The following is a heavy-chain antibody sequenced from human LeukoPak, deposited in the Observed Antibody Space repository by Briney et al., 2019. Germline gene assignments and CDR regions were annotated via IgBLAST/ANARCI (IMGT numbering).Heavy chain of an antibody. CDR2: INHSGST. V-gene: IGHV4-34*01. J-gene: IGHJ4*02. D-gene: IGHD1-26*01. Sequence: PSETLSLTCAVYGGSFSGYYWSWIRQPSGKGLEWIWEINHSGSTNYNPSLKSRVTISGDTSKNQFSLKLSSVTAADTAVYYCASHTGYSGSYYGGPFEDYWGQGTLVTVSS. CDR3: ASHTGYSGSYYGGPFEDY. CDR1: GGSFSGYY.